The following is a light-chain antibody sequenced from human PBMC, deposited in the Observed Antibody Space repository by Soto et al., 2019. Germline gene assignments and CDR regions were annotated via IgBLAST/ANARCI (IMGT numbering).Light chain of an antibody. V-gene: IGLV2-8*01. CDR1: SSDVGGYNY. Sequence: QSALTQPPSASGSPGQSVTISCTGTSSDVGGYNYVSWYQQHPGKAPKLMIYEVIKRPSGVPDRFSGSKSGNTASLTVSGLQAEDEADYYCSSYAGSNNLGVVFGGGTKVTVL. CDR2: EVI. CDR3: SSYAGSNNLGVV. J-gene: IGLJ2*01.